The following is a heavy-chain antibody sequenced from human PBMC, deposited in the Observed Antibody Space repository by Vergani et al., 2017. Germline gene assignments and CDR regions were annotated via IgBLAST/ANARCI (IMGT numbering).Heavy chain of an antibody. V-gene: IGHV1-18*04. CDR2: ISAYNGNT. CDR1: GYTFTSYG. Sequence: QVQLVQSGAEVKKPGASVKVSCKASGYTFTSYGISWVRQAPGQGLEWMGWISAYNGNTNYAQKLQGRVTMTTDTSTSTAYMELRSLRSDDTAVYYCARSVWGAYYDFWSGYADYFDYWGQGTLVTVSS. J-gene: IGHJ4*02. D-gene: IGHD3-3*01. CDR3: ARSVWGAYYDFWSGYADYFDY.